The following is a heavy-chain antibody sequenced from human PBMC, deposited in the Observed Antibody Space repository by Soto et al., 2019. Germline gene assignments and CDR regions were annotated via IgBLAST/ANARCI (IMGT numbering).Heavy chain of an antibody. CDR2: IYYSGST. Sequence: SETLSLTCTVSGDSISSGDYYWSWIRQPPGKGLEWIGYIYYSGSTYYNPSLKSRVTISVDTSKNQFSLKLSSVTAADTAVYYCAREGGIVGATTVDYWGQGTLVTVSS. CDR3: AREGGIVGATTVDY. V-gene: IGHV4-30-4*01. J-gene: IGHJ4*02. D-gene: IGHD1-26*01. CDR1: GDSISSGDYY.